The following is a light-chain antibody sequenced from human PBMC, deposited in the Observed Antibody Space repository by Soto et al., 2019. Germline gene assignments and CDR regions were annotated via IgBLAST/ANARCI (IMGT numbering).Light chain of an antibody. CDR3: QQYNSWPPLT. CDR1: QSVSSN. CDR2: GAS. Sequence: EIVMTQSPATLSVSPGERATLSCRASQSVSSNLAWYQQKPGQAPRLLIYGASTRATGIPARVSGSGSGTEFTLTISSLQSEDLAVYYCQQYNSWPPLTFGGGTKLEIK. J-gene: IGKJ4*01. V-gene: IGKV3-15*01.